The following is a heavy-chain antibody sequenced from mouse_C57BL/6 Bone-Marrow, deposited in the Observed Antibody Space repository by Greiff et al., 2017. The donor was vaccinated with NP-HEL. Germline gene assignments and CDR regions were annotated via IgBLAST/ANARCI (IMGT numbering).Heavy chain of an antibody. D-gene: IGHD2-5*01. V-gene: IGHV1-19*01. CDR3: ARGFYYSNPAWFAY. CDR2: INPYNGGT. CDR1: GYTFTDYY. J-gene: IGHJ3*01. Sequence: EVQLQQSGPVLVKPGASVKMSCKASGYTFTDYYMNWVKQSHGKSLEWIGVINPYNGGTSYNQKFKGKATLTVNKSSSTAYMELNSLTSEDSAVYYCARGFYYSNPAWFAYWGQGTLVTVSA.